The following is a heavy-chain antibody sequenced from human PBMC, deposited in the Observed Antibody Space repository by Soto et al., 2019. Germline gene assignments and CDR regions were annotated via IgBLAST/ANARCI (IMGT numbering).Heavy chain of an antibody. J-gene: IGHJ4*02. CDR3: ARVGAYCVSTSCHDY. CDR2: ISAYNGNT. V-gene: IGHV1-18*01. Sequence: QVQLVQSGAEVKKPGASVKVSCKASGYTFTNYVISWVRQAPGQGLEWMGWISAYNGNTDYAQKLQGRVTMTTDTSTSTAYMELRSLRSDDTAVYYCARVGAYCVSTSCHDYWGQGTLVTVS. D-gene: IGHD2-2*01. CDR1: GYTFTNYV.